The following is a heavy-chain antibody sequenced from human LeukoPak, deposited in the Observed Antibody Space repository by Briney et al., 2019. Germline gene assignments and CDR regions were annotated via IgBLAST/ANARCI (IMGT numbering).Heavy chain of an antibody. Sequence: GASVKVSCKASGGTFSSYSISWVRQAPGQGLEWMGRIIPILNITNFEQKYQGRVVITADRSTNIVYMELSSLRSEDTAVYYCARGGLYSSAWFDPWGQGTLVTVSS. J-gene: IGHJ5*02. CDR3: ARGGLYSSAWFDP. CDR1: GGTFSSYS. V-gene: IGHV1-69*02. CDR2: IIPILNIT. D-gene: IGHD6-19*01.